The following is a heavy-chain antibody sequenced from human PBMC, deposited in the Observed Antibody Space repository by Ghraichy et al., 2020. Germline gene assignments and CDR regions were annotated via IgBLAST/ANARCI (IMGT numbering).Heavy chain of an antibody. J-gene: IGHJ4*02. CDR2: IRSKAYGGTT. Sequence: SLNISCTPSGFTSGDYTLSWVRQAPGKGLEWVGFIRSKAYGGTTEHAASVKGRFTFSRDDSKNIAYLQMNSLKTEDTAIYYCTRGPFARSRVDTALGLDFWGQGTLVTVSS. CDR1: GFTSGDYT. CDR3: TRGPFARSRVDTALGLDF. D-gene: IGHD5-18*01. V-gene: IGHV3-49*04.